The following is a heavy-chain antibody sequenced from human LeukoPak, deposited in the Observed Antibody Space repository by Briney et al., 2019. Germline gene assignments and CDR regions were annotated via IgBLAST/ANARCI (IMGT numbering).Heavy chain of an antibody. CDR1: GFTFSKYA. D-gene: IGHD4-17*01. V-gene: IGHV3-23*01. Sequence: GGSLRLSCAASGFTFSKYAMSWVRQAPGKGLEWVSAISGSDGNTFYADSVKGRFTISRDNSKNTLSLQMNNLRAEDTALYYCAKDSSVPYGITDWGQGTLVTVSS. CDR2: ISGSDGNT. CDR3: AKDSSVPYGITD. J-gene: IGHJ4*02.